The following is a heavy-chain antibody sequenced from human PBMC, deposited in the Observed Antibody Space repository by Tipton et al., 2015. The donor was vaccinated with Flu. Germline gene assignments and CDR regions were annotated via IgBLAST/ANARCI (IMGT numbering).Heavy chain of an antibody. CDR1: GGSISSGSYY. Sequence: TLSLTCTVSGGSISSGSYYWSWIRQPAGKGLEWIGRIYTTGIPNYNPSLRSRVTISVDTSKNQFSLNLRSVTAADTAVYYCARQDHGLDVWGQGTTVSVS. V-gene: IGHV4-61*02. D-gene: IGHD2-8*01. CDR3: ARQDHGLDV. J-gene: IGHJ6*02. CDR2: IYTTGIP.